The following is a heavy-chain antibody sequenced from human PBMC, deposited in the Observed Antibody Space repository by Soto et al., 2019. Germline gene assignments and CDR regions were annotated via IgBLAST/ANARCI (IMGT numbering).Heavy chain of an antibody. V-gene: IGHV1-18*01. D-gene: IGHD2-2*01. CDR2: ISAYNGNT. Sequence: GASVKVSCKASGYTFTSYGISWVRQAPGQGLEWMGWISAYNGNTNYAQKLQGRVTMTTDTSTSTAYMELRSLRSDDTAVYYCARSLVVVPAATPVAHPIDYWGQGTLVTVSS. J-gene: IGHJ4*02. CDR3: ARSLVVVPAATPVAHPIDY. CDR1: GYTFTSYG.